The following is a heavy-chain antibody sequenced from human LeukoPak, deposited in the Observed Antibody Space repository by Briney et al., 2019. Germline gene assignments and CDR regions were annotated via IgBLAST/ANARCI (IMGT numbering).Heavy chain of an antibody. CDR3: ARGPDYFGSGLTFDY. D-gene: IGHD3-10*01. J-gene: IGHJ4*02. CDR1: GGSISSYY. Sequence: SETLSLTCTVSGGSISSYYWRWIRQPPGKGLEWIAYIYHGGSTNYNPSLKSRVTISIDTSKEQFSLKLSSVSAADTAVYYCARGPDYFGSGLTFDYWGQGTLVTVSS. V-gene: IGHV4-59*01. CDR2: IYHGGST.